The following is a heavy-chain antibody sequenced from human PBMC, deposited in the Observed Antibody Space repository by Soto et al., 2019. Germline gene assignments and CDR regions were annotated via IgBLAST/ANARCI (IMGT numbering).Heavy chain of an antibody. Sequence: WGSLRLSCNASGFSLWTYVIRFGRQSPVKWLEWVSGIGANGLNKYYADSVKGRFTISRDNSKNRLFLQMNSMRADDTALYYCTLGGISYSGTIAHPLGIWGQGAVVTVSS. V-gene: IGHV3-23*01. CDR3: TLGGISYSGTIAHPLGI. J-gene: IGHJ4*01. CDR1: GFSLWTYV. D-gene: IGHD3-10*01. CDR2: IGANGLNK.